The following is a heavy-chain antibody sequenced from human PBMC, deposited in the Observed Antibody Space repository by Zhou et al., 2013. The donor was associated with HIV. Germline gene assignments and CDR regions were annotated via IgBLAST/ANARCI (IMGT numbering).Heavy chain of an antibody. CDR1: GGSISSYY. D-gene: IGHD6-19*01. CDR2: IYYTGST. CDR3: ARDRGVAD. J-gene: IGHJ4*02. Sequence: VQLQESGPGLVKPSETLSLTCTVSGGSISSYYWSWIRQPPGMGLEWIGNIYYTGSTIYSPSFQSRVTISLDTSKNQFSMKLNSVTAADTAVYYCARDRGVADWGQGTLVTVSS. V-gene: IGHV4-59*01.